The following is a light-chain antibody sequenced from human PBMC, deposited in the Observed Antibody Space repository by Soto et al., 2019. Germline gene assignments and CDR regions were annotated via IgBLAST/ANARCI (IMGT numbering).Light chain of an antibody. J-gene: IGKJ2*01. Sequence: DIQMTQSPSTLSASVGDRVTITCRASQSISSWLAWYQQKPGKAPKLLIYKASSLESGVPSRFSGSGSGTEFTLTISSLQPDDFATYYCQQYNSYLMYTFGQGTK. V-gene: IGKV1-5*03. CDR2: KAS. CDR1: QSISSW. CDR3: QQYNSYLMYT.